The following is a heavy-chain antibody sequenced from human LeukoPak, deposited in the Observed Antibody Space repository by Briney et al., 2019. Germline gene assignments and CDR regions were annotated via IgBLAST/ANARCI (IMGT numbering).Heavy chain of an antibody. Sequence: GGSLRLSCVASGFTFSTYALHWVRQAPGKGLEWVAVISFDGNNKYYAASVKGRFTISRDNAKNSPYLQMNSLRAEDTAVYYCARDPGLVLRYFDWLPNSWGQGTLVTVSS. CDR2: ISFDGNNK. D-gene: IGHD3-9*01. CDR1: GFTFSTYA. V-gene: IGHV3-30-3*01. J-gene: IGHJ4*02. CDR3: ARDPGLVLRYFDWLPNS.